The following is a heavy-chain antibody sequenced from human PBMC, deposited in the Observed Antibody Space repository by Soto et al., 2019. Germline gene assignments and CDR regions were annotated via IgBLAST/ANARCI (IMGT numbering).Heavy chain of an antibody. V-gene: IGHV3-48*03. Sequence: ELQLVESGGGLVQPGGSLRLSCAASGSTFSSSEMHWVRQAPGKGLEWISYISNSGGTIYYADSVKGRFTISRDNAKNSLYLQMNSLRAEDTAVYYCARGGVGWGSGFFEYWGQGTLVTVSS. CDR1: GSTFSSSE. J-gene: IGHJ4*02. CDR3: ARGGVGWGSGFFEY. CDR2: ISNSGGTI. D-gene: IGHD7-27*01.